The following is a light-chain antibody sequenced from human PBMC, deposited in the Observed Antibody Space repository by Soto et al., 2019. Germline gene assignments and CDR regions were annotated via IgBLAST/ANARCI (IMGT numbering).Light chain of an antibody. Sequence: SALTHPRSVSGSPGQSVTIACTGTSSDVGGYNYVSWYQQHPGKAPKLMIYDVSKRPSGVPDRFSGSKSGNTASLTISGLQAEDEADYYCCSYAGSYTLYVFGTGTKVTVL. CDR3: CSYAGSYTLYV. V-gene: IGLV2-11*01. CDR2: DVS. CDR1: SSDVGGYNY. J-gene: IGLJ1*01.